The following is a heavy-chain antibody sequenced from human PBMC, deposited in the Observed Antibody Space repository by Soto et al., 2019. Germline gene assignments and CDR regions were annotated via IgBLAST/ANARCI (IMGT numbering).Heavy chain of an antibody. CDR3: ARADGSCSGGSTTQKYLSGMDV. D-gene: IGHD2-15*01. J-gene: IGHJ6*02. V-gene: IGHV3-74*01. Sequence: EVQLVESGGGLVQRGGSLRVACATSGCTFSRLWMHWVRQAPGMGLVWVSRINSDGSSANYADSVTGRFTISRDNAKNTLKLQMNRLRVEDTAVYYCARADGSCSGGSTTQKYLSGMDVWGQGTTVTGPS. CDR2: INSDGSSA. CDR1: GCTFSRLW.